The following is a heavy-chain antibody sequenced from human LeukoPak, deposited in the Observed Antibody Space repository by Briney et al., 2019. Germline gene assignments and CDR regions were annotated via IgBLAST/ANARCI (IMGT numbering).Heavy chain of an antibody. Sequence: SETLSLTCTVSGGSISSSSYYRGWIRQPPGKGLEWIGSIYYSGSTYYNPSLKSRVTISVDTSKNRFSLKLSSVTAADTAVYYCARLDTAMAFDYWGQGTLVTVSS. J-gene: IGHJ4*02. D-gene: IGHD5-18*01. CDR3: ARLDTAMAFDY. CDR2: IYYSGST. CDR1: GGSISSSSYY. V-gene: IGHV4-39*01.